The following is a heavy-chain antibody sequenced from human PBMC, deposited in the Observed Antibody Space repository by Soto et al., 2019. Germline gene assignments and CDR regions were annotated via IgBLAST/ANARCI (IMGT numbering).Heavy chain of an antibody. CDR2: IYSNGDT. V-gene: IGHV4-31*03. CDR1: SDSMNSGGYY. D-gene: IGHD6-6*01. Sequence: KPSETLSLTCSVSSDSMNSGGYYWSWIRQHPGKGLEWIGYIYSNGDTYYNPSLKGRVTISVDTSKNQFSLNLTSVTAADTAVYYCARRGGSSSGYYYYAMDVWGQGTTVTVSS. CDR3: ARRGGSSSGYYYYAMDV. J-gene: IGHJ6*02.